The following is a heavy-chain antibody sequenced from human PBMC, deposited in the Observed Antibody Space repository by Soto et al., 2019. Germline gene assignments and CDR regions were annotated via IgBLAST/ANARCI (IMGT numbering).Heavy chain of an antibody. CDR1: GGSLSGYY. CDR3: ARPHGGSSGWDNWFDP. CDR2: IYYSGST. V-gene: IGHV4-59*01. D-gene: IGHD6-25*01. J-gene: IGHJ5*02. Sequence: SDTLSLTCTVSGGSLSGYYWSWIRQPPGKGLEWIGYIYYSGSTNYNPSLKSRVTISVDTSKNQFSLKLSSVTAADTAVYYCARPHGGSSGWDNWFDPWGQGTLVTVSS.